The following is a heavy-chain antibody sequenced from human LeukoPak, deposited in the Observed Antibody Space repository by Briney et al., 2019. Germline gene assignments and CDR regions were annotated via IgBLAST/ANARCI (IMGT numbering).Heavy chain of an antibody. V-gene: IGHV1-24*01. Sequence: ASVKVSCKVSGYTLTELSMHWMRQAPGKGLEWMGGFDPEEGETIYAQKFQGRVSMTEDTSTDKAYMELSSLRFDDTAVYFCATTPSTVTTSRLGWNYSHYMDVWGKGTTVTVSS. CDR2: FDPEEGET. D-gene: IGHD4-17*01. CDR3: ATTPSTVTTSRLGWNYSHYMDV. J-gene: IGHJ6*03. CDR1: GYTLTELS.